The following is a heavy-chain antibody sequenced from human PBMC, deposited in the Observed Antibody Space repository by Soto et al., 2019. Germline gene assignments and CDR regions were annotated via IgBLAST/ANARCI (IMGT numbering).Heavy chain of an antibody. CDR3: VHTVMVHTITGGHYFYX. CDR1: AFSLSTNGVG. V-gene: IGHV2-5*01. D-gene: IGHD2-8*01. Sequence: SGPTLVHPTQTLTLTCTFSAFSLSTNGVGVCWIRRPPVKPLEWLAVIYWNEDKLYSRSMKSRLSITKETSKKQVVLTMTTMDPVDTATYYCVHTVMVHTITGGHYFYXWGPGILVTVSX. J-gene: IGHJ4*02. CDR2: IYWNEDK.